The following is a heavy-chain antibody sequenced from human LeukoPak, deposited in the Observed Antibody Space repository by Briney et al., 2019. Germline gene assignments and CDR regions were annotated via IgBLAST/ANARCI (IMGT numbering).Heavy chain of an antibody. CDR1: GFTFSNYA. V-gene: IGHV3-30*04. CDR2: ISNDGSTK. Sequence: GGSLRLSCAASGFTFSNYAMEWVRQAPGKGLEWVAVISNDGSTKYYADSVKGRFTVSRDNSKNTVYLQMNSLRAEDTAVYYCARDAPPLGMDVWGIGTTVTVSS. J-gene: IGHJ6*04. CDR3: ARDAPPLGMDV.